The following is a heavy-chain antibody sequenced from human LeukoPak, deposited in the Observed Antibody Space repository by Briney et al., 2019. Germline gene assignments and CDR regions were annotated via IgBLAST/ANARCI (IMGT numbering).Heavy chain of an antibody. CDR1: GFTFSSYS. CDR2: ISSRSSFI. CDR3: ARDYYDSGSYSYYYYYGMDV. J-gene: IGHJ6*02. Sequence: GGSLRLSCAAAGFTFSSYSMNWVRQAPGKGLEWVSSISSRSSFIYYADSVKGRFTISRDNAKNSLFLQMNSLRAEDTAIYHCARDYYDSGSYSYYYYYGMDVWGQGTTVTVSS. D-gene: IGHD3-10*01. V-gene: IGHV3-21*01.